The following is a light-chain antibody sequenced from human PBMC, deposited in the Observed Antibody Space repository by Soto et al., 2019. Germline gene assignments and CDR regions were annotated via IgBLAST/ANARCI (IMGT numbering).Light chain of an antibody. CDR3: QQYNNWPPDRT. J-gene: IGKJ1*01. CDR1: QSVSSN. Sequence: EIVMTQSPATLSVSPGERATLSCRASQSVSSNLAWYQQKPGQAPRLLIYGASTRATGIPARFSGSGSGTEFTLTISRLQSEVFAIYFCQQYNNWPPDRTFGQGTKVEIK. CDR2: GAS. V-gene: IGKV3-15*01.